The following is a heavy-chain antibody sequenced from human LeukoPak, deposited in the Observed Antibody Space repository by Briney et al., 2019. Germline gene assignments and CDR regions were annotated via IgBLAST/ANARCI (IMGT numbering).Heavy chain of an antibody. D-gene: IGHD3-22*01. CDR2: IYYSGST. CDR1: GGSISSGGYY. Sequence: SETLSLTCTVSGGSISSGGYYWSWIRQHPGKGLEWIGYIYYSGSTYYNPSLKSRVTISVDTSKNQFSLKLSSVTAADTAVYYCARVGYYYDSSGYLLYYFDYWGQGTLVTVSS. CDR3: ARVGYYYDSSGYLLYYFDY. V-gene: IGHV4-31*03. J-gene: IGHJ4*02.